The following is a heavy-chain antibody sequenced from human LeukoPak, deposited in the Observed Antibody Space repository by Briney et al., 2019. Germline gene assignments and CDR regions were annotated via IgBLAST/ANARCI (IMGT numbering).Heavy chain of an antibody. V-gene: IGHV3-23*01. CDR3: VRKSSMIVDAFDI. CDR1: GITFSNSA. Sequence: GGSLRLSCVPSGITFSNSALSWVRQAPGKGLEWVSTITKSGDQTYYADSVRGLFTISRDNSKNTLYLQMNSLRAEDTAVYYCVRKSSMIVDAFDIWGQGTMVTVSS. D-gene: IGHD3-22*01. J-gene: IGHJ3*02. CDR2: ITKSGDQT.